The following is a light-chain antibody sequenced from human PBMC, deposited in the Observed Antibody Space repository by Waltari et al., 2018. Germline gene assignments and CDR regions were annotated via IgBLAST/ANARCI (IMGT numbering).Light chain of an antibody. CDR1: QSVTSIS. CDR2: GTS. V-gene: IGKV3-20*01. J-gene: IGKJ4*01. Sequence: DIVLTQSPGILSYSPGERVTLSCRASQSVTSISLTWYQKKVGQAPRPLIYGTSTRATGIPDRFSGSGCGTEFTLTISRLEPEDFAVYYCQQYDGEVVTFGGGTKVEI. CDR3: QQYDGEVVT.